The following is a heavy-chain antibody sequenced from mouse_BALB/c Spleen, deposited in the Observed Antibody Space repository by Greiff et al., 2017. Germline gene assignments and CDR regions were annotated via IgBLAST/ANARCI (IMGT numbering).Heavy chain of an antibody. D-gene: IGHD1-1*01. CDR1: GYTFTDYN. J-gene: IGHJ4*01. V-gene: IGHV1S29*02. CDR3: ASGELRNYAMDY. Sequence: VHVKQSGPELVKPGASVKISCKASGYTFTDYNMHWVKQSHGKSLEWIGYIYPYNGGTGYNQKFKSKATLTVDNSSSTAYMELRSLTSEDSAVYYCASGELRNYAMDYWGQGTSVTVSS. CDR2: IYPYNGGT.